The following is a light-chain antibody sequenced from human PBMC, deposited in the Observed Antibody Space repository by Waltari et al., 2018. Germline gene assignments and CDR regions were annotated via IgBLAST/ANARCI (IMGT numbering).Light chain of an antibody. Sequence: DIQMTQSPSSLSASAGDTVTITCRASQAIRNYLAWYQQIRGKAPRPLIYYSSNLETGVPSRFNGRGSGTTFTLIINNLQPEDFATYYCQQHSSYPVTFGQGTKV. CDR1: QAIRNY. CDR2: YSS. V-gene: IGKV1-17*02. CDR3: QQHSSYPVT. J-gene: IGKJ3*01.